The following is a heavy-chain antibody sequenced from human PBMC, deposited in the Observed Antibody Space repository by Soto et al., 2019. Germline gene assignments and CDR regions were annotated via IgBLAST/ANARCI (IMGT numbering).Heavy chain of an antibody. CDR1: GYSFTSYW. D-gene: IGHD6-13*01. J-gene: IGHJ6*04. CDR3: ARDLGAAARLLYGMDV. Sequence: XECLKISWKGSGYSFTSYWIGWVRQMPGKGLEWMGIIYPGDSDTRYSPSFQGQVTISADKSISSAYLQWSSLKASDTAMYYCARDLGAAARLLYGMDVWSEGTTVTVSS. CDR2: IYPGDSDT. V-gene: IGHV5-51*01.